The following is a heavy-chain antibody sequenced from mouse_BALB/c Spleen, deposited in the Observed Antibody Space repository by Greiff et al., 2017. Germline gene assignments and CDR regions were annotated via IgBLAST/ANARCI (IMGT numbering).Heavy chain of an antibody. J-gene: IGHJ2*01. CDR2: ISSGSSTI. D-gene: IGHD2-4*01. CDR1: GFTFSSFG. Sequence: EVKLMESGGGLVQPGGSRKLSCAASGFTFSSFGMHWVRQAPEKGLEWVAYISSGSSTIYYADTVKGRFTISRDNPKNTLFLQMTSLRSEDTAMYYCARYYDLDYWGQGTTLTVSS. CDR3: ARYYDLDY. V-gene: IGHV5-17*02.